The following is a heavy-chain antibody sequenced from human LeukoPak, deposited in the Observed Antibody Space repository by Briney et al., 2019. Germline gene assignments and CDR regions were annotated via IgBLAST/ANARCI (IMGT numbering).Heavy chain of an antibody. CDR3: ARDKGYCSGGSCYYYYMDV. CDR2: ISNSGSII. J-gene: IGHJ6*03. V-gene: IGHV3-11*04. D-gene: IGHD2-15*01. CDR1: GFTFSDYY. Sequence: PGGSLRLSCAASGFTFSDYYMSWIRQAPGKGLEWVSYISNSGSIIQYADSVKGRFTISRDNAKNSLYLQMNSLRAEDTAVYYCARDKGYCSGGSCYYYYMDVWGKGTTVTVSS.